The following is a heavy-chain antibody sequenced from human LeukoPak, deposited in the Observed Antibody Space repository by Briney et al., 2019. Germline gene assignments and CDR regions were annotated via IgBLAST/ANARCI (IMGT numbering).Heavy chain of an antibody. V-gene: IGHV3-30*18. Sequence: GGSLRLSCAASGFTFSSYGMHWVRQAPGKGLEWVAVISYDGSNKYYADSVKGRFTISRDNSKNTLYLQMNSLRAEDTAVYYCAKDQYGDCAVGVELGYWGQGTLVTVSS. D-gene: IGHD4-17*01. J-gene: IGHJ4*02. CDR2: ISYDGSNK. CDR1: GFTFSSYG. CDR3: AKDQYGDCAVGVELGY.